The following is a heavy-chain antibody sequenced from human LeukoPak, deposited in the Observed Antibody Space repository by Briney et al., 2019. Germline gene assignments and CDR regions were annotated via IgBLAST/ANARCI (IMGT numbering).Heavy chain of an antibody. V-gene: IGHV3-7*01. CDR2: IRQDGSEK. CDR3: ARLSAMVRGPEDIFYFEY. Sequence: GGSLRLSCEASGFSFSTYWMSWVRQAPGKGLEWVANIRQDGSEKDYVDSVKGRVTISRDIARQLVFLQMNSLTVEDTAVYYCARLSAMVRGPEDIFYFEYWGLGTLVTVSS. J-gene: IGHJ4*02. D-gene: IGHD3-10*01. CDR1: GFSFSTYW.